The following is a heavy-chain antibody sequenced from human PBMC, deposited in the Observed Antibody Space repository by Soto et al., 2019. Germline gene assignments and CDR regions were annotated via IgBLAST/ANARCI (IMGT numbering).Heavy chain of an antibody. CDR3: ARFSEPQWLVQFSSHWFDP. D-gene: IGHD6-19*01. CDR2: ISAHIGNT. J-gene: IGHJ5*02. V-gene: IGHV1-18*01. Sequence: ASVKVSCKASGGTFSSYAISWVRQAPGQGLEWMGGISAHIGNTNYAQKLQGRVTMTTDTSTSTAYMELRSLRSDDTAVYYCARFSEPQWLVQFSSHWFDPWGQGTLVTVSS. CDR1: GGTFSSYA.